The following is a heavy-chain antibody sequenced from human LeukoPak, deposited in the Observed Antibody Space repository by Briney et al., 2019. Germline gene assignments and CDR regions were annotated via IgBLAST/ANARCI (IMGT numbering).Heavy chain of an antibody. D-gene: IGHD4-17*01. CDR2: MSGSGGST. CDR1: GFTFSSYA. V-gene: IGHV3-23*01. J-gene: IGHJ6*02. CDR3: ARVRYGELDV. Sequence: PGGSLRPSCAASGFTFSSYAMSWVRQAPGKGLEWVSSMSGSGGSTYYADSVKGRFTISRDDSKNTLYLQMNSLRAEDTAAYYCARVRYGELDVWGQGTTVTVSS.